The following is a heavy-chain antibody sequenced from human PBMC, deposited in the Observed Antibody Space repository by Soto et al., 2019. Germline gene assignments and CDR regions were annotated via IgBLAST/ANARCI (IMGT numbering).Heavy chain of an antibody. CDR1: GDSFTSYW. CDR3: ARRPYSSSYYYYYGMDV. V-gene: IGHV5-51*01. J-gene: IGHJ6*02. Sequence: GESLKISCKGSGDSFTSYWIGWVRQMPGKGLEWMGIIYPGDSDTRYSPSFQGQVTISADKSISTAYLQWSSLKASDTAMYYCARRPYSSSYYYYYGMDVWGQGTTVTVSS. CDR2: IYPGDSDT. D-gene: IGHD6-6*01.